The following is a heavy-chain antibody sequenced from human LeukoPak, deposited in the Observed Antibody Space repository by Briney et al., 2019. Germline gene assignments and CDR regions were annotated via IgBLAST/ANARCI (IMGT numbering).Heavy chain of an antibody. Sequence: ASVKVSCKASGYTFTGYYIHWVRQAPGQGLEWMGWINPNSGGTNYAQKFQGRVTMTRDTSISTAYMELSRLRSDDTAVYCCARGKHRVNFYYYYMDVWGKGTTVTISS. CDR2: INPNSGGT. CDR3: ARGKHRVNFYYYYMDV. V-gene: IGHV1-2*02. D-gene: IGHD4-11*01. CDR1: GYTFTGYY. J-gene: IGHJ6*03.